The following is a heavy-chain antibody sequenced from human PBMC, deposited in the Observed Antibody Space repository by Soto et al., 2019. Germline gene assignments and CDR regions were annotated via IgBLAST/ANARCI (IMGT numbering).Heavy chain of an antibody. CDR3: VRSMSGSYYHY. Sequence: PSETLSLTCTVSGGSISSGDYYWSWIRQPPGKGLEWIGYIYYSGSTYYNPSLKSRVTISVDTSKNQFSLKLSSVTAADTAVYYCVRSMSGSYYHYWGQGTLVTVSS. J-gene: IGHJ4*02. D-gene: IGHD1-26*01. CDR2: IYYSGST. V-gene: IGHV4-30-4*01. CDR1: GGSISSGDYY.